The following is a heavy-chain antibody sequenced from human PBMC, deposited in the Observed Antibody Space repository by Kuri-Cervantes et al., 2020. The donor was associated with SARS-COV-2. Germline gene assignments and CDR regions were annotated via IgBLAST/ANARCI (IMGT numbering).Heavy chain of an antibody. Sequence: GESLKISCAASGFTFSSYGMHWVRQAPGKGLEWVAVIWYDGSNKYYADSVKGRFTISRDNAKNTLYLQMNSLRAEDTAVYYRARVEWYNWNLFDAFDIWGQGTMVTVSS. CDR3: ARVEWYNWNLFDAFDI. V-gene: IGHV3-33*01. CDR1: GFTFSSYG. J-gene: IGHJ3*02. CDR2: IWYDGSNK. D-gene: IGHD1-20*01.